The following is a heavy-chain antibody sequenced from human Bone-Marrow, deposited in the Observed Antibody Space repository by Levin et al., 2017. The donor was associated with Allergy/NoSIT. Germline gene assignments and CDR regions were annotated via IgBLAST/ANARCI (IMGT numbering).Heavy chain of an antibody. D-gene: IGHD2-15*01. CDR2: ISYDGNIK. CDR1: GFTFSNYF. J-gene: IGHJ4*02. V-gene: IGHV3-30-3*01. CDR3: ASSVVGGGYYFDY. Sequence: PGGSLRLSCAASGFTFSNYFMHWVRQAPGKGLEWMAVISYDGNIKYYADSVKGRFTISRDDSKNTLYLQMNSLRAEDTALYYCASSVVGGGYYFDYWGQGTLVTVSS.